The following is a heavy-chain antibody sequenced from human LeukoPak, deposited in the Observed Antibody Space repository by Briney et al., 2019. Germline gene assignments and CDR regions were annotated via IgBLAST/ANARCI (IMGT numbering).Heavy chain of an antibody. Sequence: GGSLRLSCAASGFTFSNYGMHWVRQAPAKGLEWVAFIWFDGTNKYYADSVKGRFTISRDNSKSTLFLQMNSLRPEDTSVYYCAKDRDYYGSGSSLDYWGQGTLVTVSS. CDR1: GFTFSNYG. CDR2: IWFDGTNK. J-gene: IGHJ4*02. D-gene: IGHD3-10*01. V-gene: IGHV3-30*02. CDR3: AKDRDYYGSGSSLDY.